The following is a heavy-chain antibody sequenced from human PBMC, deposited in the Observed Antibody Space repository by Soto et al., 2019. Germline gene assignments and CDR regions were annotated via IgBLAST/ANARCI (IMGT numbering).Heavy chain of an antibody. D-gene: IGHD3-9*01. CDR1: GYTFTSYG. CDR3: ARDPGFRSAY. V-gene: IGHV1-18*01. CDR2: ISAYNGKT. J-gene: IGHJ4*02. Sequence: QVQLVQSGAEVKKPGASVQVSCKASGYTFTSYGISWVRQAPGQGLEWMGWISAYNGKTNYEQKLQGRVTMTTDTPTSTAYVELRSLRSDDTAVYCCARDPGFRSAYWGQGTLVTVSS.